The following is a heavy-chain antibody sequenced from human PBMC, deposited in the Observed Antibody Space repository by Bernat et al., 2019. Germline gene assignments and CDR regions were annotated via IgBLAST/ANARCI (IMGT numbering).Heavy chain of an antibody. CDR2: IKEDGSEK. V-gene: IGHV3-7*01. J-gene: IGHJ4*02. CDR1: GFTFSSYS. D-gene: IGHD4-17*01. Sequence: EVQLVESGGGLVQPGGSLRLSCAASGFTFSSYSMNWVRQAPGKGLEWVANIKEDGSEKYYVDSVKGRFTISRDNAKNSLYLQINSLRAEDTAVYYCARDPTVTTVVDYWGQGTLVTVSS. CDR3: ARDPTVTTVVDY.